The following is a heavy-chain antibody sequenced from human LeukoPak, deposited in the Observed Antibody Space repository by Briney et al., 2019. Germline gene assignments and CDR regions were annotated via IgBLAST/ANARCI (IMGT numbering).Heavy chain of an antibody. CDR2: IYTSGST. CDR1: GGSISSYY. D-gene: IGHD2-2*01. CDR3: ARDFVRYCSSTSCYEWFDP. Sequence: SETLSLTCTVSGGSISSYYWSWIRQPAGKGLEWIGRIYTSGSTNYNPSLKSRVTMSVDTSKNQFSLKLSSVTAADTAVYYCARDFVRYCSSTSCYEWFDPWGQGTLVTVSS. J-gene: IGHJ5*02. V-gene: IGHV4-4*07.